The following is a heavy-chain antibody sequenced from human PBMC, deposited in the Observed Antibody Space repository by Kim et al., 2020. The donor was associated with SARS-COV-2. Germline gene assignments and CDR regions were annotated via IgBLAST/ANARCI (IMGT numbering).Heavy chain of an antibody. J-gene: IGHJ5*02. CDR3: ARDQSSSWPSFDP. D-gene: IGHD6-13*01. CDR2: IYYSGST. Sequence: SETLSLTCTVSGGSISSYYWSWIRQPPGKGLEWIGYIYYSGSTNYNPSLKSRVTISVDTSKNQFSLKLSSVTAADTAVYYCARDQSSSWPSFDPWGQGTLVTVSS. V-gene: IGHV4-59*01. CDR1: GGSISSYY.